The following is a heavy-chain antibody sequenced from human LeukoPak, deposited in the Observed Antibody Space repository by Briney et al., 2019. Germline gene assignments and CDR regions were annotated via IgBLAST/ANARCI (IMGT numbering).Heavy chain of an antibody. CDR3: ARGPGFGFDY. V-gene: IGHV4-39*07. J-gene: IGHJ4*02. Sequence: PSETLSLTCTVSGGSISSSSYYWGWIRQPPGKGLEWIGSIYYSGSTYYNPSLKSRVTISVDKSKNQFSLKLSSVTAADTAVYYCARGPGFGFDYWGQGTLVTVSS. CDR2: IYYSGST. D-gene: IGHD3-10*01. CDR1: GGSISSSSYY.